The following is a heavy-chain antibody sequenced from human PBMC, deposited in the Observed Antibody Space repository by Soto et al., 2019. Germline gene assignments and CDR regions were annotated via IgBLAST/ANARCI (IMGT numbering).Heavy chain of an antibody. V-gene: IGHV4-38-2*02. Sequence: SETLSLTCIVSDYSISSGYHWGWIRQPPGKGLECIGTIYQSGNTYYNPSLKSRVILSIDTSKNQFSLKLSTVTAADTAVYYCARGKVNFDYWGKGILVTVSS. J-gene: IGHJ4*02. CDR3: ARGKVNFDY. CDR1: DYSISSGYH. CDR2: IYQSGNT.